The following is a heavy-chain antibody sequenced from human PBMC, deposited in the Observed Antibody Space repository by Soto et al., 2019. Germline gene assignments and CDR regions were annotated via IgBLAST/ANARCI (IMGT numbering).Heavy chain of an antibody. D-gene: IGHD5-12*01. Sequence: ASLPGSWVASGSAFTSYGSIWVRQAQGQGLGWMGWISAYNGNTNYAQKLQGRVTMTTDTSTSTAYMELRSLRSDDTAVYYCARGLRNSGTDHWFDPWGQGLLVKSPQ. V-gene: IGHV1-18*01. CDR1: GSAFTSYG. CDR2: ISAYNGNT. J-gene: IGHJ5*02. CDR3: ARGLRNSGTDHWFDP.